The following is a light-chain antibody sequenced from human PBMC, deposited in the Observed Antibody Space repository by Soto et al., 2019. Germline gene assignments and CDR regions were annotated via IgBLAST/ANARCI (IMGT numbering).Light chain of an antibody. Sequence: DIQMTQSPSSVSASVGDTVTITCRASQAVSTWLAWYQQKPGGAPKLMIYAASTLQSGVPSRFSGSGSGTDLTLTIRSLQPEDFATYYGQQGAIFPRTFGGGTKVESK. V-gene: IGKV1-12*01. CDR3: QQGAIFPRT. J-gene: IGKJ4*01. CDR2: AAS. CDR1: QAVSTW.